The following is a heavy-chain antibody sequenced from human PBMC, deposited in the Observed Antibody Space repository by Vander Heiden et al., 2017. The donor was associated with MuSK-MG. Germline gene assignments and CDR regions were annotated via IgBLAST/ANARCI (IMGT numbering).Heavy chain of an antibody. Sequence: QVQLQESVSGLVKPSETLSRTCTVSGGSISGYYWNWIRQPPGKGLEWIGYIYNSGTTNYNPSLKSRVTISVDTSTNQFSLKVSSVTAADTAVYYCAKMLPSPHTGNFDYWGQGTLVTVSS. CDR1: GGSISGYY. J-gene: IGHJ4*02. D-gene: IGHD2-8*01. CDR2: IYNSGTT. V-gene: IGHV4-59*01. CDR3: AKMLPSPHTGNFDY.